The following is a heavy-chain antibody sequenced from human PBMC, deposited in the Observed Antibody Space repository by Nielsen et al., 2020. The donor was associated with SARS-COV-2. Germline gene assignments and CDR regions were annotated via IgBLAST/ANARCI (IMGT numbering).Heavy chain of an antibody. CDR1: RFTFSSYD. CDR3: ARVPPVVRYFERGWYFDL. J-gene: IGHJ2*01. V-gene: IGHV3-13*04. CDR2: IGTAGDT. Sequence: GESLKISCAASRFTFSSYDMHWVRQATGKGLEWVSAIGTAGDTYYPGSVKGRFTISRENAKNSLYLQMNSLRAGDTAVYYCARVPPVVRYFERGWYFDLWGRGTLVTVSS. D-gene: IGHD3-9*01.